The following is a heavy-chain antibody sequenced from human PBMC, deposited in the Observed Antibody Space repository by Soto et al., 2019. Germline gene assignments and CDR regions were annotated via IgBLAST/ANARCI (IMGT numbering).Heavy chain of an antibody. V-gene: IGHV3-21*01. Sequence: PGGSLRLSCAASGFTFSSYSMNWVRQAPGKGLEWVSSISSSSSYIYYADSVKGRFTISRDNAKNSLYLQMNSLRAEDTAVYYCDARGLPRNIVVVPAANHDAFEIWGQGTMVTVSS. J-gene: IGHJ3*02. D-gene: IGHD2-2*01. CDR3: ARGLPRNIVVVPAANHDAFEI. CDR1: GFTFSSYS. CDR2: ISSSSSYI.